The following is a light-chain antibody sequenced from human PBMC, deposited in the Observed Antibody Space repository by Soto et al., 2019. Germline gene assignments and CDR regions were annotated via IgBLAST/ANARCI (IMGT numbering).Light chain of an antibody. CDR1: QIVSTY. V-gene: IGKV3-11*01. Sequence: EIVLTQSPATLSLSPGDRATLSCRASQIVSTYLAWYQQKPGQAPRLLIYDASNRATGIPARFSGSGSGTDFTLTISSLEPEDFAVYYCQQRTKTFGQGTRLDIK. CDR2: DAS. J-gene: IGKJ5*01. CDR3: QQRTKT.